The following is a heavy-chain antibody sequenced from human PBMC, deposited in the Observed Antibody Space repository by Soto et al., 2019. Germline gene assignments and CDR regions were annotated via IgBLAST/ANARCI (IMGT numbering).Heavy chain of an antibody. CDR3: EKVRWLRSPFTGFDY. CDR1: GFTFDDYA. Sequence: GGSLRLSCAASGFTFDDYAMHWVRQAPGKGLEWVSGISWNSGSIGYADSVKGRFTISRDNAKNSLYLQMNSLRAEDTALYYCEKVRWLRSPFTGFDYWGQGTLVTVSS. J-gene: IGHJ4*02. CDR2: ISWNSGSI. D-gene: IGHD5-12*01. V-gene: IGHV3-9*01.